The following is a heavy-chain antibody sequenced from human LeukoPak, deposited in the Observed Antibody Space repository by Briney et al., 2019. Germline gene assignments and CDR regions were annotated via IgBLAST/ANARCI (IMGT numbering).Heavy chain of an antibody. Sequence: GGSLRLSCAASGFTVSSNYMSWVRQAPGKGREWVSVIYSGGDTYYADSVNGRFTISRDNSKNTLYLQMNSPRAEDTAVYYCARGSWVRGVPGDNWFDPWGQGTLVTVSS. D-gene: IGHD3-10*01. CDR3: ARGSWVRGVPGDNWFDP. J-gene: IGHJ5*02. CDR1: GFTVSSNY. CDR2: IYSGGDT. V-gene: IGHV3-66*01.